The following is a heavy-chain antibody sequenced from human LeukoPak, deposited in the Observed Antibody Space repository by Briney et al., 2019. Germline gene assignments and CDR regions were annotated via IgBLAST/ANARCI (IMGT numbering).Heavy chain of an antibody. CDR1: GGSIGNYY. J-gene: IGHJ6*02. V-gene: IGHV4-4*07. D-gene: IGHD3-10*01. Sequence: MASETLSLTCTVSGGSIGNYYWTWIRQPAGKGLEWIGRIFVSGSTNYNPSLKGRVTMSVDTSKKQFSLGLTSMSAADTAVYFCARAIFGDSYHGIDVWGQGTTVTVSS. CDR3: ARAIFGDSYHGIDV. CDR2: IFVSGST.